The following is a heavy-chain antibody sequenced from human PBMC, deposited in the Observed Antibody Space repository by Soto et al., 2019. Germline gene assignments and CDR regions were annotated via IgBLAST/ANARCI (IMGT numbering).Heavy chain of an antibody. CDR1: GGSISSSSYY. D-gene: IGHD3-16*01. CDR3: ASEYDYIWGSSC. V-gene: IGHV4-39*01. Sequence: PSETLSLTCTVSGGSISSSSYYWGWIRQPPGKGLEWIGSIYYSGSTYYNPSLKSRVTISVDTSKNQFSLKLSSVTAADTAVYYCASEYDYIWGSSCWGQGTLVTVSS. CDR2: IYYSGST. J-gene: IGHJ4*02.